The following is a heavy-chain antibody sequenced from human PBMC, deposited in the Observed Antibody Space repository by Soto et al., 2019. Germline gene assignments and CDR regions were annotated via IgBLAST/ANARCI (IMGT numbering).Heavy chain of an antibody. CDR1: GGTFSSYA. J-gene: IGHJ5*02. D-gene: IGHD6-13*01. V-gene: IGHV1-69*13. Sequence: VASVKVSCKASGGTFSSYAISWVRQAPGQGLEWMGGIIPIFGTANYAQKFQGRVTITADESTSTAYMELSSLRSEETAVYYCARVGSSSSNGFDPWGQGTLVTVSS. CDR3: ARVGSSSSNGFDP. CDR2: IIPIFGTA.